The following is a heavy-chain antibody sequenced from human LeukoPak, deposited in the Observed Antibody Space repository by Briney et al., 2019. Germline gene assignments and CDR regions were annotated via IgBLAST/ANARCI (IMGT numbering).Heavy chain of an antibody. Sequence: ASVKVSCKASGYTFTSYYMHWVRQAPGQGLEWMGIINPSGGSTSYAQKFQGRVTMTRDTSISAAYMELSRLRSDDTAVYYCARVGSGSWGQGTLVTVSS. CDR2: INPSGGST. J-gene: IGHJ4*02. CDR3: ARVGSGS. CDR1: GYTFTSYY. D-gene: IGHD1-26*01. V-gene: IGHV1-46*01.